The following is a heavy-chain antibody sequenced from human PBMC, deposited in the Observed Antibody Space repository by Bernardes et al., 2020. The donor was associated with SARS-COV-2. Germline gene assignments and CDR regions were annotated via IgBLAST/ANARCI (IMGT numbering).Heavy chain of an antibody. CDR2: ISGSGDST. CDR3: AKGPEWEVLVWFDS. J-gene: IGHJ5*01. D-gene: IGHD1-26*01. V-gene: IGHV3-23*01. CDR1: GFTFSTYA. Sequence: GSLILSCAASGFTFSTYAMTWVRQAPGKGVEWVSGISGSGDSTYYADSVKGRFTISRDNSKNTLFLQMDSLRADDTAVYYCAKGPEWEVLVWFDSWGQGTLVTVSS.